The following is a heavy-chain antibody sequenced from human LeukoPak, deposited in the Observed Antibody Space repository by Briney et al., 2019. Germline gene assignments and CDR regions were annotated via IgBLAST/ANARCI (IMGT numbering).Heavy chain of an antibody. CDR1: GGSITSGGYY. D-gene: IGHD6-13*01. CDR3: ARGGIAAAGFDY. J-gene: IGHJ4*02. V-gene: IGHV4-31*03. CDR2: IYYSGST. Sequence: PSQTLSLTCTVSGGSITSGGYYWSWIRQHPGKGLEWIGYIYYSGSTYYNPSLKSRVTISVDTSKNQFSLKLSSVTAADTAVYYCARGGIAAAGFDYWGQGTLVTVSS.